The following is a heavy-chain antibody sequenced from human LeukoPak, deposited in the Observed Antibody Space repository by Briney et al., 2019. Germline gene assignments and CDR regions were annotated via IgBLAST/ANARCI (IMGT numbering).Heavy chain of an antibody. CDR3: AKGYDSSGYYHFDY. D-gene: IGHD3-22*01. CDR2: ISSSSSYI. J-gene: IGHJ4*02. CDR1: GFTFSSYS. V-gene: IGHV3-21*04. Sequence: PGDSLRLSCAASGFTFSSYSMNWVRQAPGKGLEWVSSISSSSSYIYYADSVKGRFTISRDNAKNSLYLQMNSLRAEDTAVYYCAKGYDSSGYYHFDYWGQGTLVTVSS.